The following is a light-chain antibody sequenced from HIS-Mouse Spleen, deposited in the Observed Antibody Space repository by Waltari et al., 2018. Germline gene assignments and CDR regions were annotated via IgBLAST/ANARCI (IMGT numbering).Light chain of an antibody. V-gene: IGLV3-10*01. CDR1: ALPKKY. CDR3: YSTDSSGNHRV. Sequence: SYELTQPPSVSVSPGQTARITCSGDALPKKYAYWYQQKSGQAPVPVIYEDSKRPSGIPEGFSGSSSGTMANLTISGAQVEDEADYYCYSTDSSGNHRVFGGGTKLTVL. J-gene: IGLJ2*01. CDR2: EDS.